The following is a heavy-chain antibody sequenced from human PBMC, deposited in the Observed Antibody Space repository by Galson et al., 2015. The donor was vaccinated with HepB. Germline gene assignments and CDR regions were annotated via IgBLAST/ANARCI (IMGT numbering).Heavy chain of an antibody. Sequence: SLRLSCAASGFTFSTYNMNWVRQAPGKGLEWVSYISSSGATIYYADSVKGRFTISRDKAKNSVSLQMNSLRAEDTSLYFCAGGTTGFHFWGQGTLVTVPS. V-gene: IGHV3-48*01. CDR2: ISSSGATI. CDR1: GFTFSTYN. CDR3: AGGTTGFHF. J-gene: IGHJ4*02. D-gene: IGHD2/OR15-2a*01.